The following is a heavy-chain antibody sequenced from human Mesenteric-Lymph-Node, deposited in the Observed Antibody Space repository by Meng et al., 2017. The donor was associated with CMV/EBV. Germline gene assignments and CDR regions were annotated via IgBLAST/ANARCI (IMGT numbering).Heavy chain of an antibody. V-gene: IGHV3-21*01. D-gene: IGHD3-3*01. CDR3: ARGEDFWSGYFSYNWFDP. CDR1: GMTFSAYA. J-gene: IGHJ5*02. Sequence: GESLKISCAASGMTFSAYALSWVRQAPGKGLEWVAGIGTSGGNIYYADSVKGRFTISRDNAKNSLYLQMNSLRAEDTAVYYCARGEDFWSGYFSYNWFDPWGQGTLVTVSS. CDR2: IGTSGGNI.